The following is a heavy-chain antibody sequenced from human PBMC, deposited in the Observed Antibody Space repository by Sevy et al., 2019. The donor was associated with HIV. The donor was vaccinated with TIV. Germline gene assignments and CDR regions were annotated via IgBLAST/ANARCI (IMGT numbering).Heavy chain of an antibody. CDR3: AREGSSATKNNWFDP. D-gene: IGHD6-6*01. Sequence: VSCKASGYTFTSYYMHWVRQAPGQGLEWMGIINPSGGSTSYAQKFQGRVTMTRDTSTSTVYMELSSLRSEDTAVYYCAREGSSATKNNWFDPWGQGTLVTVSS. CDR2: INPSGGST. CDR1: GYTFTSYY. V-gene: IGHV1-46*03. J-gene: IGHJ5*02.